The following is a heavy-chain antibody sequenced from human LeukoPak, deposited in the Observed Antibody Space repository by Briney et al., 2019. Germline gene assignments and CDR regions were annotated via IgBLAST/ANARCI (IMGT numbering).Heavy chain of an antibody. CDR1: GGSFSGYY. D-gene: IGHD5-24*01. J-gene: IGHJ4*02. Sequence: SETLSLTCAVYGGSFSGYYWSWIRQPPGKGLEWIGEINHSGSTNYNPSLKSRATISVDTSKNQFSLKLSSVTAADTAVYYCARVKATIDYWGQGTLVTVSS. CDR2: INHSGST. CDR3: ARVKATIDY. V-gene: IGHV4-34*01.